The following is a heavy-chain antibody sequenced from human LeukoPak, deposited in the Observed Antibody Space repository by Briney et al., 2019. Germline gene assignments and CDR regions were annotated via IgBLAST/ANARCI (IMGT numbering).Heavy chain of an antibody. V-gene: IGHV3-23*01. D-gene: IGHD3-22*01. CDR3: ANCLSYYYDSSGYRA. J-gene: IGHJ5*02. CDR2: ISGSGGST. CDR1: GFTFSSYA. Sequence: PGGSLRLSCAASGFTFSSYAMSWVRQAPGKGLEWVSAISGSGGSTYYADSVKGRFTISRDNSKNTLYLQMNSLRAEDTAVYYCANCLSYYYDSSGYRAWGQGTLVTVSS.